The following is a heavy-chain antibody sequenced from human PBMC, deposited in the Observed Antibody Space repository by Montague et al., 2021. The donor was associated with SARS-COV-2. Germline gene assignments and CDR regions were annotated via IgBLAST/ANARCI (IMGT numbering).Heavy chain of an antibody. D-gene: IGHD6-13*01. Sequence: SETLSLTCTVSSGSISSYYWSWIRQPPGKGLEWIGYIYYSGSTNYNPSLKSRVTISVDTSKNQFSLKLSSVTAADTAVYYCARGAGYSSSWYLAFEIWGQGKRVTVSS. CDR2: IYYSGST. CDR1: SGSISSYY. V-gene: IGHV4-59*01. J-gene: IGHJ3*02. CDR3: ARGAGYSSSWYLAFEI.